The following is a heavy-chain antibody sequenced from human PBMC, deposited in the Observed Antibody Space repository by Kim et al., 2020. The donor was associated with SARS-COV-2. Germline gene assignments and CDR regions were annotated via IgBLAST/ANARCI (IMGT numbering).Heavy chain of an antibody. V-gene: IGHV1-3*01. CDR2: INGGRGNV. D-gene: IGHD5-12*01. CDR1: GFTFTSYV. CDR3: ARDGYSGLDPRSFDS. Sequence: ASVKVSCRAAGFTFTSYVIHWVRQAPGQRPEWMGCINGGRGNVKYSQNFQGRVTFTRDTSASTAYMELSSLRSEEMAVYYCARDGYSGLDPRSFDSWGQGALVAVSS. J-gene: IGHJ4*02.